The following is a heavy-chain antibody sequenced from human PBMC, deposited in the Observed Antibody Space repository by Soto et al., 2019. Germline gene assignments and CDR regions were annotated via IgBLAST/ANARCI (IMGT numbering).Heavy chain of an antibody. V-gene: IGHV4-59*01. CDR1: GGSINNYY. CDR2: IYYRGSA. CDR3: ARSDGRY. J-gene: IGHJ4*02. Sequence: SGTLSLTCTVSGGSINNYYWSWFRQPPGKGLEWVGSIYYRGSANNNPSLKSRLTISVDTSKNQFSLKLSSVTAADTAVYYCARSDGRYWGQGTLVTVSS.